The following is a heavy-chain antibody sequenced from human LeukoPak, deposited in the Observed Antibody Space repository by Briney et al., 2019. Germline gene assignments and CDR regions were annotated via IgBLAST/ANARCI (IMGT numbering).Heavy chain of an antibody. J-gene: IGHJ3*02. CDR2: IYSGGST. CDR1: GFTVSSNY. Sequence: PGGSLRLSCAASGFTVSSNYMSWVRQAPGKGLEWVSVIYSGGSTYYADSVKGRFTISRDNSKNTLYLQMNSLRAEDTAVYYCATNWGSGLANEAFDIWGQGTMVTVSS. D-gene: IGHD7-27*01. CDR3: ATNWGSGLANEAFDI. V-gene: IGHV3-53*01.